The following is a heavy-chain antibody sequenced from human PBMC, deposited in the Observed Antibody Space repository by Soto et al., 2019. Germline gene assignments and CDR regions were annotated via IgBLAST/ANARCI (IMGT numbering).Heavy chain of an antibody. CDR2: ITGGGGNT. Sequence: GGSLRLSCAASGFTFSNSAMTWVRQAPGKGLEWVSVITGGGGNTHYADSVKGRFAISRDNSKNTLFLQVNSLRAEDTAVYFCAKLMCEYYGSGSCVFDYWGQGALVTVSS. CDR3: AKLMCEYYGSGSCVFDY. D-gene: IGHD3-10*01. CDR1: GFTFSNSA. V-gene: IGHV3-23*01. J-gene: IGHJ4*02.